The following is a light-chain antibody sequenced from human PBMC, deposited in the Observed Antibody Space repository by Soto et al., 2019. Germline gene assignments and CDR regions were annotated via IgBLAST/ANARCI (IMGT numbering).Light chain of an antibody. V-gene: IGKV3-15*01. CDR2: GAS. CDR1: QGVSSN. Sequence: EIVMTQSPATLSVSPGERATLSCRASQGVSSNLAWYQQKPGQAPRLLIYGASTRATGIPARFSGSGSGTEFTLTISSRQSEDFAVYYCQQYNNWPPMYTFGQGTKLEIK. J-gene: IGKJ2*01. CDR3: QQYNNWPPMYT.